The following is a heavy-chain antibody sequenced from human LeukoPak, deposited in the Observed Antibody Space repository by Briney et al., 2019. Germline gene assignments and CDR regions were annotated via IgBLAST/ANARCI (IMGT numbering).Heavy chain of an antibody. CDR1: GFTFSRYT. D-gene: IGHD6-19*01. CDR2: VDPTTNYI. V-gene: IGHV3-21*01. J-gene: IGHJ4*02. CDR3: VKCTSGWAFDH. Sequence: PGGSLRLSCAASGFTFSRYTMNWVRQAPGKGLEWVSSVDPTTNYIYYIDSVKGRFTISREKAANTLCRQMDSLKTEYSALYFCVKCTSGWAFDHWGQGILVTVSS.